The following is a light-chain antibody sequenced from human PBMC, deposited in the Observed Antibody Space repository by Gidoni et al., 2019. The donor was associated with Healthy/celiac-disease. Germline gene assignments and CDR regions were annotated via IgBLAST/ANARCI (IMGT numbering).Light chain of an antibody. V-gene: IGLV2-8*01. CDR2: EVS. Sequence: QSALTQPPSAPGSPGQSVTISCTGTSSDVGGSNYVSWYQQHPGKAPKLMIYEVSKRPSGVPDRFSGSKSGNTASLTVSGLQAEDEADYYCSSYAGSNNHVVFGGGTKLTVL. CDR3: SSYAGSNNHVV. J-gene: IGLJ2*01. CDR1: SSDVGGSNY.